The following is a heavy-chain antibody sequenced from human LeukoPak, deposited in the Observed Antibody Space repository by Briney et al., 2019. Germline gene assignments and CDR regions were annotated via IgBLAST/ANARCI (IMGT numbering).Heavy chain of an antibody. CDR1: GGSFTNYY. Sequence: SETLSLTCNVSGGSFTNYYWSWIRQTPEKGLEWIGQINHSGDTSYNPSLRSRMTLSVDRSKSQFSLKVTSVTAADTGVYYCARGPGTLGLSPWGQGTLVTVSS. J-gene: IGHJ5*02. V-gene: IGHV4-34*01. CDR2: INHSGDT. CDR3: ARGPGTLGLSP. D-gene: IGHD1-7*01.